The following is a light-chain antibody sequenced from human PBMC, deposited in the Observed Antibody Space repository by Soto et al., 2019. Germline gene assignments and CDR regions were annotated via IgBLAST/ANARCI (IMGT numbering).Light chain of an antibody. J-gene: IGKJ1*01. CDR1: QSVSSGY. Sequence: DIVLTQSPGSLSLSPGDSVTLSCRASQSVSSGYLAWYQQRRGQSPRLLIYGASSRATGTPARLSGGGSGTHFTLTISRLEPEDFAVYYCQQYGASPTFGQGTRVEIK. V-gene: IGKV3-20*01. CDR3: QQYGASPT. CDR2: GAS.